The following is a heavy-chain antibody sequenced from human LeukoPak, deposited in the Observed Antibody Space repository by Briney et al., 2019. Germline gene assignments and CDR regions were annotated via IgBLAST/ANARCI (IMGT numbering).Heavy chain of an antibody. CDR2: IYYRGST. J-gene: IGHJ4*02. D-gene: IGHD3-10*01. CDR3: ASRTYYGSGPDY. CDR1: GGSISSYY. Sequence: SETLSLTCTVSGGSISSYYWSWIRQPPGKGLEWIGYIYYRGSTNYNPSLKSRVTISVDTSKNQFSLRLTSVTAADTAMYYCASRTYYGSGPDYWGRGTLVTVSS. V-gene: IGHV4-59*01.